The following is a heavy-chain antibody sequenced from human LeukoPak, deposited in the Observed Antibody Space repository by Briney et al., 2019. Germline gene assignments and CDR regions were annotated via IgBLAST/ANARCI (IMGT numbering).Heavy chain of an antibody. CDR3: AKGEDGFEYYYCIDG. CDR2: IIPSGGRT. J-gene: IGHJ6*03. CDR1: GFTFNNYV. D-gene: IGHD2/OR15-2a*01. V-gene: IGHV3-23*01. Sequence: GGTLRLSCEASGFTFNNYVMNWVRQAPGKGLEWVSSIIPSGGRTNYAESVKGRFTISRDNSKNTVELQMNTLRAEDTAVYYCAKGEDGFEYYYCIDGWGKGTTVTVSS.